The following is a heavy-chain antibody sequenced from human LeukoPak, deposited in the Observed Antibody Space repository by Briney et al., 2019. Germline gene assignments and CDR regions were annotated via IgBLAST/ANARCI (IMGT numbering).Heavy chain of an antibody. D-gene: IGHD3-3*01. CDR2: INHSGST. Sequence: SETLSLTCAVYGGSFSGYYWSWIRQPPGKGLEWIGKINHSGSTNYNPSLKSRVTISVDTSKNQFSLKPSSVTAADTAVYYCARLPSYYDFWSGYLFDYWGQGTLVTVSS. CDR3: ARLPSYYDFWSGYLFDY. CDR1: GGSFSGYY. J-gene: IGHJ4*02. V-gene: IGHV4-34*01.